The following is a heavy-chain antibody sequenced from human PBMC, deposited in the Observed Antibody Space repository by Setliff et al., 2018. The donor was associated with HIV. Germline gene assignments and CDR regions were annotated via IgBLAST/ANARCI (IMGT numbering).Heavy chain of an antibody. V-gene: IGHV4-34*01. J-gene: IGHJ6*03. CDR2: INHSGRT. D-gene: IGHD2-2*01. CDR3: ARGVLLVPGARDYYYYMDV. CDR1: GGSFSGYY. Sequence: SETLSLTCAVYGGSFSGYYWTWIRQSPGRGLEWIGEINHSGRTNHNPSLKSRVTISVDTSKNQFSLKLRSMTAADTAMYYCARGVLLVPGARDYYYYMDVWGKGTTVTVSS.